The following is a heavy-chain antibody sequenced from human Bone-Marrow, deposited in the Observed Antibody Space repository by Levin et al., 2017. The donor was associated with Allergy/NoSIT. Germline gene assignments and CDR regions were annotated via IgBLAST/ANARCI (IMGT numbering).Heavy chain of an antibody. Sequence: GGSLRLSCVASRFTFDDYDMSWVRQAPGKGLEWVSAINWDGGSTGYADSVKGRFTISRDNAKNSLYLQMNSLRAEETALYHCARHRSGWGSDYYFDLWGRGTLVTVSS. CDR2: INWDGGST. D-gene: IGHD6-19*01. V-gene: IGHV3-20*01. CDR3: ARHRSGWGSDYYFDL. CDR1: RFTFDDYD. J-gene: IGHJ2*01.